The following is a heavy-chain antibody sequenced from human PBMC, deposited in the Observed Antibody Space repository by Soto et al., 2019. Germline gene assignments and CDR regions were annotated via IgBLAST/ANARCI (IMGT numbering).Heavy chain of an antibody. Sequence: SETLCLTCTVSGASIICTSYLSWIRQTAGTGLERIGRVSLSGATNSNPSLRSRVIMSADVSKSQFSLRLISLTAADTASYYSSRGMTPPGPPAWYYVESWGEGSLVTFS. J-gene: IGHJ4*02. CDR2: VSLSGAT. D-gene: IGHD1-7*01. CDR1: GASIICTSY. V-gene: IGHV4-4*07. CDR3: SRGMTPPGPPAWYYVES.